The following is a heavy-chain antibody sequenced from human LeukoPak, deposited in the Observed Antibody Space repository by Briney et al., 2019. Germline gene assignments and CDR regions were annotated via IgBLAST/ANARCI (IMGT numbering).Heavy chain of an antibody. V-gene: IGHV4-59*01. CDR2: IYYSGST. CDR3: ASTVVVGAAWSPA. Sequence: SETLSLTCTASGVSISNYYWGWIRQPPGKGLEWIGYIYYSGSTNYNHSLKSRVTISVDTSKNQFSLKLSCVTAADTAVYYCASTVVVGAAWSPAWGQGTLVTVSS. D-gene: IGHD2-15*01. J-gene: IGHJ5*02. CDR1: GVSISNYY.